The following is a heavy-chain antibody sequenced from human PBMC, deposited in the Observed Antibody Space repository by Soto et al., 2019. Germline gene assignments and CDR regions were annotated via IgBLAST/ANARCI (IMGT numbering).Heavy chain of an antibody. Sequence: GGALRLSCVASGFTFIASFMGWVRQAPGKGLEWVANINQDGGGTYYVDSVEGRFTISRDNAKDSLYLQMNSLRGEDTAVYYCARYFRGSGRYFFDYWGQGTLVTVSS. CDR1: GFTFIASF. J-gene: IGHJ4*02. V-gene: IGHV3-7*03. CDR3: ARYFRGSGRYFFDY. D-gene: IGHD6-19*01. CDR2: INQDGGGT.